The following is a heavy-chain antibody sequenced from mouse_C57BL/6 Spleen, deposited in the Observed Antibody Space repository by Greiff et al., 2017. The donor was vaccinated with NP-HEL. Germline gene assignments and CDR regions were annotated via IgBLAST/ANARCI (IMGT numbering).Heavy chain of an antibody. Sequence: QVQLQQPGAELVRPGSSVKLSCKASGYTFTSYWMHWVKQRPIQGLEWIGNIDPSDSETHYNQKFKDKATLTVDKSSSTAYMPLSSLTSEDSAVYYCARGPSDYYCSSYEDYWGQGTTLTVSS. CDR1: GYTFTSYW. J-gene: IGHJ2*01. D-gene: IGHD1-1*01. V-gene: IGHV1-52*01. CDR3: ARGPSDYYCSSYEDY. CDR2: IDPSDSET.